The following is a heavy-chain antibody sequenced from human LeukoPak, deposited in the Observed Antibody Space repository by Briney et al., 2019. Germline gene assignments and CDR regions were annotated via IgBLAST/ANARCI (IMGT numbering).Heavy chain of an antibody. D-gene: IGHD6-13*01. J-gene: IGHJ4*02. CDR1: GGSISSSSYY. CDR2: IYYSGST. V-gene: IGHV4-39*01. CDR3: ARWDSSSWFFDY. Sequence: SETLFLTCTVSGGSISSSSYYWGWIRQPPGKGLERIGSIYYSGSTYYNPSLKSRVTISVDTSKNQFSLKLSSVTAADTAVYYCARWDSSSWFFDYWGQGTLVTVSS.